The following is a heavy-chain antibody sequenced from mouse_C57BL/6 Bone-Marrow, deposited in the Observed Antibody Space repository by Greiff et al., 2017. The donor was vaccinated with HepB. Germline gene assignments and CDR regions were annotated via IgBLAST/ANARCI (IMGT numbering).Heavy chain of an antibody. Sequence: EVKLVESGGGLVKPGGSLKLSCAASGFTFSSYAMSWVRQTPEKRLEWVATISDGGSYTYYPDNVKGRFTISRDNAKNNLYLQMSHLKSEDTAMYYCARPLLYGAMDYWGQGTSVTVSS. CDR3: ARPLLYGAMDY. V-gene: IGHV5-4*03. D-gene: IGHD2-1*01. CDR2: ISDGGSYT. J-gene: IGHJ4*01. CDR1: GFTFSSYA.